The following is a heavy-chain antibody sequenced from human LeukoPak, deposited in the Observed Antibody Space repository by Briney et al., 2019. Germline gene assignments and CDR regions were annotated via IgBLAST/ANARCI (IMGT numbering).Heavy chain of an antibody. CDR2: IIPNPGIS. CDR1: GGTFSSQA. J-gene: IGHJ2*01. D-gene: IGHD6-19*01. CDR3: ARITGAVAGTGYFDL. Sequence: GASVKVSCKASGGTFSSQAISWVRQAPGQGLEWMGRIIPNPGISHYAQKFQGRVTITADKSTSTAYMELSSLRSEDTAVYYCARITGAVAGTGYFDLWGRGTLVTVSS. V-gene: IGHV1-69*04.